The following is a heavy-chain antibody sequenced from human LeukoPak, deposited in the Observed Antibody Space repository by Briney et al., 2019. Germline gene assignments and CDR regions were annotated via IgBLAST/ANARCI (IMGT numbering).Heavy chain of an antibody. Sequence: GASVTVSCKASGYTFSSYGIAWVRQAPGQGLEWMGWISGYNGNTNYAQKLQGRVSMTTDTSTTTAYMELRSLTSHDTALYYCARSSLGTITAGPFDYWGQGTLVTVSS. J-gene: IGHJ4*02. CDR2: ISGYNGNT. V-gene: IGHV1-18*01. CDR3: ARSSLGTITAGPFDY. CDR1: GYTFSSYG. D-gene: IGHD5-12*01.